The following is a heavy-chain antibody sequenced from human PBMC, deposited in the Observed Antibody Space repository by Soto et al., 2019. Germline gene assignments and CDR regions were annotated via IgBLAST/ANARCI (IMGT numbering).Heavy chain of an antibody. J-gene: IGHJ5*02. V-gene: IGHV4-30-4*01. CDR3: AREPALGRGWFDP. D-gene: IGHD3-10*01. CDR2: IYYSGST. Sequence: QVQLQESGPGLVKPSQTLSLTCTVSGGSISSGDYYWSWIRQPPGKGLEWIGYIYYSGSTYYNPSLKSRVTISVDTSKSQFSLKLSSVTAADTAVYYCAREPALGRGWFDPWGQGTLVTVSS. CDR1: GGSISSGDYY.